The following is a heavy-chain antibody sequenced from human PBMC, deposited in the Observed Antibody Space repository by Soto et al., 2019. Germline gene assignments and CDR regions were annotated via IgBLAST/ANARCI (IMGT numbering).Heavy chain of an antibody. CDR2: INTDGSST. Sequence: EVQLVESGGGLVQPGGSLRLSCAASGFTFSSYWMHWVRQAPGKGLVWVSRINTDGSSTRYADSVKGRFTISRHNAKNTLYLQMNSLGAEDTAVYYCARDVAPDCSSTSCSPFDYWGQGTLVTVSS. D-gene: IGHD2-2*01. CDR3: ARDVAPDCSSTSCSPFDY. CDR1: GFTFSSYW. J-gene: IGHJ4*02. V-gene: IGHV3-74*01.